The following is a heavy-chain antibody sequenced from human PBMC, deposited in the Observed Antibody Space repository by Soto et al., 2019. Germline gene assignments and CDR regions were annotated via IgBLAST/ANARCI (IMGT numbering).Heavy chain of an antibody. J-gene: IGHJ6*02. CDR2: IIPIFGTA. Sequence: SVKVSCKASGGTFSSYAINWVRQAPGQGLEWMGGIIPIFGTANYAQKFQGRVTITADESTSTAYMELSSLRSEDTAVYYCAREANPSGYNRSSKSVYYYYGMDVWGQGTTVTVSS. CDR1: GGTFSSYA. D-gene: IGHD6-6*01. V-gene: IGHV1-69*13. CDR3: AREANPSGYNRSSKSVYYYYGMDV.